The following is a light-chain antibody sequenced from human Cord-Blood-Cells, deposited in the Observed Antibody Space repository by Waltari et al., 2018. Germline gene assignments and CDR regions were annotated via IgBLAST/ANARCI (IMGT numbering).Light chain of an antibody. Sequence: QSALTQPASVSGSPGXSITXSXTGTSTDVGGYNYISWYQQHPGKAPKLMIYDVSNGPSGVSNRFSGSKSGNTASRTISGLQAEDEADYYCSSYTSSSTLVVFGGGTKLTVL. J-gene: IGLJ2*01. CDR1: STDVGGYNY. V-gene: IGLV2-14*01. CDR3: SSYTSSSTLVV. CDR2: DVS.